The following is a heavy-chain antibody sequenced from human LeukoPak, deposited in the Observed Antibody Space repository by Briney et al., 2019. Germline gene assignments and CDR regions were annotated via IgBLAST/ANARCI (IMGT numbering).Heavy chain of an antibody. CDR3: ASDPDSGGWSTFDY. V-gene: IGHV3-74*01. CDR2: INSDGRAT. J-gene: IGHJ4*02. CDR1: GFTFSSYW. D-gene: IGHD6-19*01. Sequence: PGGSLRLSCAASGFTFSSYWMHWVRQAPGKGLGWVSRINSDGRATNYADSVKGRFTISRDNAKNTLYLQMNSLRAEDTAVYYCASDPDSGGWSTFDYWGQGTLVTVSS.